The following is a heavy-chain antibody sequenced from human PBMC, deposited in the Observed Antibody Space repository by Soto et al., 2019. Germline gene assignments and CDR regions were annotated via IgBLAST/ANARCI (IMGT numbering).Heavy chain of an antibody. J-gene: IGHJ4*02. CDR3: ARDWRYSSGLDY. CDR2: ISPGGDAT. D-gene: IGHD6-19*01. CDR1: GFTFTTYF. Sequence: GASVKVSCKASGFTFTTYFMHWLLQAPVRGLEWMGIISPGGDATSYAEKFQGRVTVTKDTSTTTVYMELSSLRSEDTAVYYCARDWRYSSGLDYWGQGTLVTVSS. V-gene: IGHV1-46*01.